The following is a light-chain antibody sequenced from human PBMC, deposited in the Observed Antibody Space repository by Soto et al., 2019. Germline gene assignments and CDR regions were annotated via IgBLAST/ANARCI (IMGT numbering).Light chain of an antibody. V-gene: IGKV3-20*01. CDR2: GAS. CDR3: QQYGSSYPWT. CDR1: QSVSSNY. J-gene: IGKJ1*01. Sequence: IVLTQSPATLSLSPGERATLSCRSGQSVSSNYLAWYQQKPGQAPRLLIYGASSRATGIPDRFSGSGSGTDFTLTIRRLEPEDFAVYYCQQYGSSYPWTFGQGTKVDI.